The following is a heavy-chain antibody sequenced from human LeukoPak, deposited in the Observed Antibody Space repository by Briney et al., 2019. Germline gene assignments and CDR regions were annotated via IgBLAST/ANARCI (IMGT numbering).Heavy chain of an antibody. D-gene: IGHD3-10*01. J-gene: IGHJ4*02. Sequence: PSETLSLTCAVYGGSFSGYYWSWIRQPPGKGLEWIGEINHSGSTNYNPSLKSRVTISVDTSKNQFSLKLSSVTAADTAVYYCASGWFGEEDYWSQGTLVTVSS. CDR3: ASGWFGEEDY. CDR1: GGSFSGYY. CDR2: INHSGST. V-gene: IGHV4-34*01.